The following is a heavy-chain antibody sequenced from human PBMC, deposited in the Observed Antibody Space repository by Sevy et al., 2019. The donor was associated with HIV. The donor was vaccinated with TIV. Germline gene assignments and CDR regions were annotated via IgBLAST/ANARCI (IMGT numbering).Heavy chain of an antibody. J-gene: IGHJ4*02. D-gene: IGHD2-2*01. CDR1: GYTFTGYY. CDR2: INPNSGGT. CDR3: ARDGQWGYCSSTSCPEFDY. V-gene: IGHV1-2*02. Sequence: ASVKVSCKASGYTFTGYYMHWVRLAPGQGLEWMGWINPNSGGTNYAQKFQGRVTMTRDTSISTAYMELSRLRSDDTAVYYCARDGQWGYCSSTSCPEFDYWGQGTLVTVSS.